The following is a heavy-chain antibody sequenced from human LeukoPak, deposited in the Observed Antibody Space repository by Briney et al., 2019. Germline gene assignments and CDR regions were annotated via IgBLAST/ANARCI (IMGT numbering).Heavy chain of an antibody. J-gene: IGHJ4*02. V-gene: IGHV3-48*03. CDR1: GFAFSSYE. CDR3: AREYNEFDY. Sequence: GGSLRLSCAASGFAFSSYEMNWVRKAPGKGLEWVSYISGSGSTIYYADSVKGRFSISRDNAKNSLYLQMSSLRAEDTAVYYCAREYNEFDYWGQGTLVTVSS. D-gene: IGHD1-14*01. CDR2: ISGSGSTI.